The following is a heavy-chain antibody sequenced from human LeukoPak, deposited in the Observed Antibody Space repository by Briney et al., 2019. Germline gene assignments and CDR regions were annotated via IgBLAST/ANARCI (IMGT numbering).Heavy chain of an antibody. CDR3: ARQIRYTYDPNWFHP. V-gene: IGHV4-39*01. CDR1: GSSISSSSYY. J-gene: IGHJ5*02. Sequence: SETLSLTCTVSGSSISSSSYYGVWVRRPPGKGLEWIGSVNYGGTTYYSASLKSRVAISMDTSKNQFSLRLTSVTAADTAVYYCARQIRYTYDPNWFHPWGQGTLVTVSS. CDR2: VNYGGTT. D-gene: IGHD2-2*02.